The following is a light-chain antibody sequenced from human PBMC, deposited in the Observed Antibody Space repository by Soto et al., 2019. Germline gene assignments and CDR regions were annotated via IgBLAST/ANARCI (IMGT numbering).Light chain of an antibody. J-gene: IGLJ1*01. Sequence: QAVVNQSPSVYGSPGQSITISCTGTGSDVGGYDYVSWYQHHPGKAPKVMIYEVTNRPSGVSNRFSGSKSGNTASLTISGLLAEDEADYYCSSYTSSSTYVFGTGNKVTVL. CDR2: EVT. V-gene: IGLV2-14*01. CDR1: GSDVGGYDY. CDR3: SSYTSSSTYV.